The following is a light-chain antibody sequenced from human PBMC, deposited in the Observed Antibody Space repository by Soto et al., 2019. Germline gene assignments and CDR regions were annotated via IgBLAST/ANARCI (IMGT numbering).Light chain of an antibody. CDR1: QSIRNF. CDR3: QQSYSTPT. V-gene: IGKV1-39*01. CDR2: AAS. J-gene: IGKJ1*01. Sequence: DIQMTQSPSSLSASVGDRVTITCRASQSIRNFLNWYQQKPGXNPXXLIYAASSLQSGVPSRFSGSGSGTEFTLTISSLQPEDYATYYCQQSYSTPTFGQGTKVDIK.